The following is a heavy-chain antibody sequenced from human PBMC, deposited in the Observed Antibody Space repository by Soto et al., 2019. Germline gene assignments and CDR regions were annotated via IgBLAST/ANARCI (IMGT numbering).Heavy chain of an antibody. J-gene: IGHJ6*02. D-gene: IGHD2-8*01. V-gene: IGHV4-59*02. CDR2: IYYSGGT. CDR3: ARGGTNGYYRGTDYQYGMDV. CDR1: GGSVSSYY. Sequence: SETLSLTCNVSGGSVSSYYWSWIRQPPGKGLEWIGYIYYSGGTNYNPSLKSRVTISVDTSRNQFSLKLSSVTAADTAVYYCARGGTNGYYRGTDYQYGMDVWGQGTTVTVYS.